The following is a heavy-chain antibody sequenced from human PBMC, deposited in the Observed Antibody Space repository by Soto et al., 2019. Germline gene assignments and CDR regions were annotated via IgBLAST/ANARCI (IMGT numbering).Heavy chain of an antibody. CDR1: NGSISSSDYY. CDR2: IYYSGSI. V-gene: IGHV4-39*01. J-gene: IGHJ5*02. Sequence: SETLSLTCTVSNGSISSSDYYWGWIRQPPGKGLEWIATIYYSGSIYYNPSLKGRISISVDTSKNQFSLKLSSVTAADTAVYYCARGPNWFDPWGQGTLVTVSS. CDR3: ARGPNWFDP.